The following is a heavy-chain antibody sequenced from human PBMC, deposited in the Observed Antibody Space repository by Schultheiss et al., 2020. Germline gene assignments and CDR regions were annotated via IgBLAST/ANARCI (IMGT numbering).Heavy chain of an antibody. CDR3: AKTPAVRYFDWLLSPPYS. D-gene: IGHD3-9*01. J-gene: IGHJ4*02. CDR2: ISYDGSNK. Sequence: GGSLRLSCAASGFTFSSYGMHWVRQAPGKGLEWVAVISYDGSNKYYADSVKGRFTISRDNSKNTLYLQMNSLRAEDTAVYYCAKTPAVRYFDWLLSPPYSWGQGTLVTGYS. V-gene: IGHV3-30*18. CDR1: GFTFSSYG.